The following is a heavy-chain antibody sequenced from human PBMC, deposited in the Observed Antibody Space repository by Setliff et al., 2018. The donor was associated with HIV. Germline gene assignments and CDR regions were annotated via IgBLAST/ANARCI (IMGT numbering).Heavy chain of an antibody. CDR1: GGSISSNW. J-gene: IGHJ4*02. Sequence: SETLSLTCAVSGGSISSNWWGWVRQSPGKGLEWIGEIYHSGSTHYNPSLQSRVTISVDKSKSQFSLKLNSVTAADTAAYYCGGNGYYSIDYWGQGTLVTVSS. CDR2: IYHSGST. V-gene: IGHV4-4*02. CDR3: GGNGYYSIDY. D-gene: IGHD3-22*01.